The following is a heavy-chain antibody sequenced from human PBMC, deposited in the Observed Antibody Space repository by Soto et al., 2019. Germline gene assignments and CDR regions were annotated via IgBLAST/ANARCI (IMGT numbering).Heavy chain of an antibody. CDR1: GGSISSGGYY. D-gene: IGHD3-10*01. V-gene: IGHV4-31*03. J-gene: IGHJ4*02. CDR2: IYYSGST. CDR3: ARGDLITMVRGVIITRTKGFDY. Sequence: SETLSLTCTVSGGSISSGGYYWSWIRHHPGKGLEWIGYIYYSGSTYYNPSLKSRVTISVDTSKNQFSLKLSSVTAADTAVYYCARGDLITMVRGVIITRTKGFDYWGQGTLVTVSS.